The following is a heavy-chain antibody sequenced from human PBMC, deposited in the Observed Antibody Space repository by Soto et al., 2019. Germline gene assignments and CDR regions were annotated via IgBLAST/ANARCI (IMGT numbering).Heavy chain of an antibody. CDR2: IYTRGST. Sequence: QVQLQESGPGLVKPSETLSLTCTVSGGSISGYYWSWIRQPAGKGLEWIGRIYTRGSTNYNPSLNRRVTMSVDTSKNQFPVKLSYVTAADTAVYLCARDRSGSQYGMDVWGQGTTVTVSS. CDR1: GGSISGYY. J-gene: IGHJ6*02. D-gene: IGHD1-26*01. V-gene: IGHV4-4*07. CDR3: ARDRSGSQYGMDV.